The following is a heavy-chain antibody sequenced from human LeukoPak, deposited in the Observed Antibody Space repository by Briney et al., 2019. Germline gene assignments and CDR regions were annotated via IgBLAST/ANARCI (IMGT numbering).Heavy chain of an antibody. Sequence: SETLSLTCTVSGGSISSYYWSWIRQPPGKGLEWIGFGYYTGNTNYSPSLESRVTLSVDTSMNQFSLKLRSVTAADTAVYYCARSNDWGNWFDPWGQGTLVTVSS. J-gene: IGHJ5*02. CDR1: GGSISSYY. D-gene: IGHD3-9*01. CDR3: ARSNDWGNWFDP. CDR2: GYYTGNT. V-gene: IGHV4-59*01.